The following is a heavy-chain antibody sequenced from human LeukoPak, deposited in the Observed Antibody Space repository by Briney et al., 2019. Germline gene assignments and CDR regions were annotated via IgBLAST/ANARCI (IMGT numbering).Heavy chain of an antibody. CDR1: GFTFSSYE. CDR3: ATSYYYDSSGFPLGY. J-gene: IGHJ4*02. CDR2: INWNGGST. D-gene: IGHD3-22*01. V-gene: IGHV3-20*04. Sequence: TGGSLRLSCAASGFTFSSYEMNWVRQAPGKGLEWVSGINWNGGSTGYADSVKGRFTISRDNAKNSLYLQMNSLRAEDTALYYCATSYYYDSSGFPLGYWGQGTLVTVSS.